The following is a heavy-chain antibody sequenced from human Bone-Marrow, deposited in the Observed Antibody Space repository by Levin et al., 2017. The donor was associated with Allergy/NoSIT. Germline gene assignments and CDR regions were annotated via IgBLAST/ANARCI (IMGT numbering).Heavy chain of an antibody. CDR1: GGTFSSYA. J-gene: IGHJ6*02. V-gene: IGHV1-69*06. Sequence: SVKVSCKASGGTFSSYAISWVRQAPGQGLEWMGGIIPIFGTANYAQKFQGRVTITADKSTSTAYMELSSLRSEDTAVYYCASAYVVVPAATPYYYYYGMDVWGQGTTVTVSS. D-gene: IGHD2-2*01. CDR3: ASAYVVVPAATPYYYYYGMDV. CDR2: IIPIFGTA.